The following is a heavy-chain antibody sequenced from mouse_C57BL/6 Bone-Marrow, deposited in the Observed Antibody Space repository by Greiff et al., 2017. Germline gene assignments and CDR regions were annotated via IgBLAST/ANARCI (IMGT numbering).Heavy chain of an antibody. CDR1: GYTFTSYW. J-gene: IGHJ1*03. CDR3: VRTYYINYWYFDV. V-gene: IGHV1-55*01. CDR2: IYPGSGST. D-gene: IGHD2-5*01. Sequence: VQLQQPGAELVKPGASVKMSCKASGYTFTSYWITWVKQRPGQGLEWIGDIYPGSGSTNYNEKFKSKATLPVDTSSSTAYMQLSILTSADSAVYYCVRTYYINYWYFDVWCTGTTVTVSS.